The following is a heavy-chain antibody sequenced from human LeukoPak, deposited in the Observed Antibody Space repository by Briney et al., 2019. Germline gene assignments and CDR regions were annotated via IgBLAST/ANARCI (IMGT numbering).Heavy chain of an antibody. V-gene: IGHV4-59*01. J-gene: IGHJ3*02. CDR3: ARGGSRQWLAGDAFDI. CDR2: IYCSGST. Sequence: SETLSLTCTVSGGSISSYYWSWIRQPPGKGLEWIGYIYCSGSTNYNPSLKSRVTISVDTSKNQFSLKLSSVTAADTAVYYCARGGSRQWLAGDAFDIWGQGTMVTVSS. CDR1: GGSISSYY. D-gene: IGHD6-19*01.